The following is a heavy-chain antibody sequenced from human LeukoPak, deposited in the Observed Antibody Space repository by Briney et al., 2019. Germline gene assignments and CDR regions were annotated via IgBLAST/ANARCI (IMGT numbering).Heavy chain of an antibody. CDR3: ARGRRDGYNLEYFDK. D-gene: IGHD5-24*01. V-gene: IGHV4-4*07. J-gene: IGHJ4*02. CDR1: GGSISSYY. Sequence: SETLSLTCTVSGGSISSYYWSWIRQPAGKGLEWIGRIYTSGSTYYNPSLKSRVTIYVDTSKNQFSLKLSSVTAADTAVYYCARGRRDGYNLEYFDKWGQGTLVTVSS. CDR2: IYTSGST.